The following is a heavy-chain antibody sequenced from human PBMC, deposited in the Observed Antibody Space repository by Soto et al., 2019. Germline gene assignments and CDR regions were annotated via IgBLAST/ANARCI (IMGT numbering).Heavy chain of an antibody. CDR2: INSDGSTT. CDR3: ARLPGYSTGWTPFDF. D-gene: IGHD6-19*01. J-gene: IGHJ4*02. Sequence: EVQLVESGGGLVQPGGPRRLSCAASGSTFSNYWMHWVRQAPGKGRGWVSRINSDGSTTSHADSVKGRFTISRDNAKNTLYLQMNSLRAEDTAVYYCARLPGYSTGWTPFDFWGQGTQVTVSS. V-gene: IGHV3-74*01. CDR1: GSTFSNYW.